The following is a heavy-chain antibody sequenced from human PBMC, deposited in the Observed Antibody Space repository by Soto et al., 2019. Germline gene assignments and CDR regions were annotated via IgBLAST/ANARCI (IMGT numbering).Heavy chain of an antibody. Sequence: ASVEVSCKTSGESLTDYKLHCVRQANGQGLEWMGWVDPNGGGSNSAQKFQGSVTMTWDTSITTAYLDLTRLTTNDTATYFCATWVDYGDFEGFDFWGQGTLVTVSS. J-gene: IGHJ4*02. D-gene: IGHD4-17*01. CDR2: VDPNGGGS. V-gene: IGHV1-2*04. CDR1: GESLTDYK. CDR3: ATWVDYGDFEGFDF.